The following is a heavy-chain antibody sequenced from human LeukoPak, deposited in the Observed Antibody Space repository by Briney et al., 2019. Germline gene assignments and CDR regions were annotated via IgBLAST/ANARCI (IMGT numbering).Heavy chain of an antibody. D-gene: IGHD2-2*01. CDR3: ASLGACSSTSCSDY. J-gene: IGHJ4*02. Sequence: RSSETLSLTCTVSGGSISSYYWSWIRQPPGKGLEWIGSIYYSGSTYYNPSLKSRVTISVDTSKNQFSLKLSSMTAADTAVYYCASLGACSSTSCSDYWGQGTLVIVSS. CDR2: IYYSGST. CDR1: GGSISSYY. V-gene: IGHV4-39*01.